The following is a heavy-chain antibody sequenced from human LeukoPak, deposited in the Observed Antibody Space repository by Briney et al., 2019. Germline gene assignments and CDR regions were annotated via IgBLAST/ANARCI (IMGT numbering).Heavy chain of an antibody. V-gene: IGHV3-30*18. J-gene: IGHJ4*02. D-gene: IGHD6-19*01. CDR3: AKGDSSGWPFDY. CDR1: GFTLSTCG. Sequence: GSLRLSCAASGFTLSTCGMHWVRQAPGKGLEWVAVISYDGSNKYYADSVKGRFTISRDNSKNTLYLQMNSLRAEDTAVYYCAKGDSSGWPFDYWGQGTLVTVSS. CDR2: ISYDGSNK.